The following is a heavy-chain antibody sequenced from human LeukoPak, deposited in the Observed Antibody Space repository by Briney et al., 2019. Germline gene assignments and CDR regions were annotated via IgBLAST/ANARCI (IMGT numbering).Heavy chain of an antibody. J-gene: IGHJ6*03. CDR1: GGSISSYY. Sequence: SETLSLTCSISGGSISSYYWSWIREPPGKGLEWIGYIYYSGSTNYNPSLKSRVTISVDTSKNQFSLRLTSVTAADTAVYYCARGGSYYDFWSGYYDYYYYMDVWGKGTTVTVSS. D-gene: IGHD3-3*01. V-gene: IGHV4-59*01. CDR3: ARGGSYYDFWSGYYDYYYYMDV. CDR2: IYYSGST.